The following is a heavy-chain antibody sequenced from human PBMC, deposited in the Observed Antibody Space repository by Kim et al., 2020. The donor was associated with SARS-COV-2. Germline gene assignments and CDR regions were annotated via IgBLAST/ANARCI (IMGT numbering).Heavy chain of an antibody. CDR2: INHSGST. J-gene: IGHJ5*02. V-gene: IGHV4-34*01. CDR3: ARGLLLWFGELLSWFDP. D-gene: IGHD3-10*01. CDR1: GGSFSGYY. Sequence: SETLSLTCAVYGGSFSGYYWSWIRQPPGKGLEWIGEINHSGSTNYNPSLKSRVTISVDTSKNQFSLKLSSVTAADTAVYYCARGLLLWFGELLSWFDPWGQGTLVTVSS.